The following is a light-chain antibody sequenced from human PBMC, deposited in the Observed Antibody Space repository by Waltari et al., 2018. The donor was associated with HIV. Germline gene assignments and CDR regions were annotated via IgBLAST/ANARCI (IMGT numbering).Light chain of an antibody. CDR3: CSYGGSSNWV. J-gene: IGLJ3*02. CDR2: EGI. V-gene: IGLV2-23*01. CDR1: SSDVGNYNL. Sequence: QSALTQPASVSGSPGQSITISCTGTSSDVGNYNLVSWYQQHPGKAPKLMIYEGIKRPSGVSNRCSGSKSGNTASLTISGLQAEDEADYYCCSYGGSSNWVFGGGTKLTVL.